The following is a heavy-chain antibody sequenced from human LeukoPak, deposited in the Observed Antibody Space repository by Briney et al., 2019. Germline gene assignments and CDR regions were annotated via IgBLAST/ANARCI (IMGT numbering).Heavy chain of an antibody. CDR3: ARADRPNWYFDL. CDR1: GFTFSSYC. J-gene: IGHJ2*01. Sequence: GGSLRLSCTASGFTFSSYCMHWVRQAPGKGLVWVSRINSDGSSTSYADSVKGRFTISRDNAKNTLYLQMNSLRAEDTAMYYCARADRPNWYFDLWGRGTLVTVS. CDR2: INSDGSST. V-gene: IGHV3-74*01.